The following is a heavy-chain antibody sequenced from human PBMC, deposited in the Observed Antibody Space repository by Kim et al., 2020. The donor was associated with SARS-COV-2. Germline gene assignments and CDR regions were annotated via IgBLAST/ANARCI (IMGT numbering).Heavy chain of an antibody. CDR3: ARDERIGSRYYGMDV. Sequence: GGSLRLSCAASGFTFSSYSMNWVRQAPGKGLEWVSSISSSSYIYYADSVKGRFTISRDNAKNSLYLQMNSLRAEDTAVYYCARDERIGSRYYGMDVWGQGTTVTVSS. J-gene: IGHJ6*02. V-gene: IGHV3-21*04. CDR2: ISSSSYI. CDR1: GFTFSSYS. D-gene: IGHD3-22*01.